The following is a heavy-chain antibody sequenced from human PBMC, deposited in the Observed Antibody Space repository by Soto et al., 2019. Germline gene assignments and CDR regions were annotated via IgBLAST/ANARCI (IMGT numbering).Heavy chain of an antibody. CDR3: ARDRTTDYYYYGMDV. J-gene: IGHJ6*02. Sequence: ASVKVSCKASGYTFTGYYMHWVRQAPGQGLEWMGWINPNSGGTNYAQKFQGRVTMTRDTSISTAYMELSRLRSDDTAVYYCARDRTTDYYYYGMDVWGQGTTVTVPS. CDR1: GYTFTGYY. D-gene: IGHD2-2*01. V-gene: IGHV1-2*02. CDR2: INPNSGGT.